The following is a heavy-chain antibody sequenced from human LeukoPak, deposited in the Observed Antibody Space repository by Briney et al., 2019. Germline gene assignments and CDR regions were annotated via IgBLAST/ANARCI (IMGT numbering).Heavy chain of an antibody. CDR1: GFTFSSYG. J-gene: IGHJ4*02. Sequence: GGSLRLSCAASGFTFSSYGMHWVRQAPGKGLEWVAVISYDGSNKYYADSVKGRFTISRDNSKNTLYLQMNSLRAEDTAVYYCATQQLGTGGDYWGQGTLVTVPS. V-gene: IGHV3-30*03. CDR3: ATQQLGTGGDY. CDR2: ISYDGSNK. D-gene: IGHD6-13*01.